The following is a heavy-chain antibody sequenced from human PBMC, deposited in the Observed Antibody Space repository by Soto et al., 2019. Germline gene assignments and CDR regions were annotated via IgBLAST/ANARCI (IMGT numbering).Heavy chain of an antibody. CDR1: GFTFSSYG. V-gene: IGHV3-33*01. J-gene: IGHJ6*02. Sequence: QVQLVESGGGVVQPGRSLRLSCAASGFTFSSYGMNWVRQAPGKGLEWVAVIWYDGSNKYYADSVKGRFTISRDNSKNTRYLQMNSLRAEETAVYYCARAEYYALLPLGMDVWGQGTTVTVSS. CDR2: IWYDGSNK. D-gene: IGHD3-3*01. CDR3: ARAEYYALLPLGMDV.